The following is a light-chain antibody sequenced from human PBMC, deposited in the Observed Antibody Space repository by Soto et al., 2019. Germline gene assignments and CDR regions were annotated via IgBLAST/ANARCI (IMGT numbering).Light chain of an antibody. J-gene: IGKJ1*01. CDR1: QSIRSW. CDR2: DAS. CDR3: QQYNTYSWT. V-gene: IGKV1-5*01. Sequence: DIQMTQSPSSLSSSLGDRVTITCRASQSIRSWLAWYQQKPGKAPKLLIYDASSLQSRVPSRFRGSGSGTDFTLTISSLQPDDFATYYCQQYNTYSWTFGQGTKVDIK.